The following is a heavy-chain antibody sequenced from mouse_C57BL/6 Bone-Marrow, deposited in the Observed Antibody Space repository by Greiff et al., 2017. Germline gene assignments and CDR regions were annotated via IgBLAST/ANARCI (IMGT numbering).Heavy chain of an antibody. CDR2: IYPRSGNT. CDR3: AIYYYGIFAY. Sequence: VQLQQSGAELARPGASVKLSCKASGYTFTSYGISWVKQRTGQGLEWIGEIYPRSGNTYYNEKFKGKATLTADKSSSTAYMELRSLTSDDSAVYFCAIYYYGIFAYWGQGTLVTVSA. D-gene: IGHD1-1*01. V-gene: IGHV1-81*01. CDR1: GYTFTSYG. J-gene: IGHJ3*01.